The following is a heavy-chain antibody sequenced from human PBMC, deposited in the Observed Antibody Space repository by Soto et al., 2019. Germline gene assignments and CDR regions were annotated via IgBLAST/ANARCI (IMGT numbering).Heavy chain of an antibody. CDR3: ARDEIEVDTAMAPKLGTGLYYYGMDV. D-gene: IGHD5-18*01. Sequence: GGSLRLSCAASGFTFSSYAMHWVRQAPGKGLEWVAVISYDGSNKYYADSVKGRFTISRDNSKNTLYLQMNSLRAEDTAVYYCARDEIEVDTAMAPKLGTGLYYYGMDVWGQGTTVTVSS. CDR1: GFTFSSYA. V-gene: IGHV3-30-3*01. CDR2: ISYDGSNK. J-gene: IGHJ6*02.